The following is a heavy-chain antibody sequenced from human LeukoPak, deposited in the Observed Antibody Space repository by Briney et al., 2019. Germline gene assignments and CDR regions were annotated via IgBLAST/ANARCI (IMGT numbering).Heavy chain of an antibody. CDR2: IYHSGST. Sequence: PSETLSLTCAVSGYSISSGYYWGWIRQPPGKGLEWIGSIYHSGSTYYNPSLKSRVTISVDTSKNQFSLKLSSVTAADTAVYYCAGTYCGGSCYSELYYYYGMDVWGKGTTVTVSS. CDR1: GYSISSGYY. V-gene: IGHV4-38-2*01. D-gene: IGHD2-15*01. CDR3: AGTYCGGSCYSELYYYYGMDV. J-gene: IGHJ6*04.